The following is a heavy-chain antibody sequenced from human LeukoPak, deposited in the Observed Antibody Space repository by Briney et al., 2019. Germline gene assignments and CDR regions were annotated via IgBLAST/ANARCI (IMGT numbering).Heavy chain of an antibody. CDR3: ARSTGIYGYFYYGMDV. CDR2: MYYSEST. Sequence: SETRSLTCTVSGGSISGYLWSWIRQPPGKLLEWVGYMYYSESTNYNPYLKSRVTISVDTSKNQFYLRLTSVTAADTAVYYCARSTGIYGYFYYGMDVWGQGTTVTVSS. J-gene: IGHJ6*02. V-gene: IGHV4-59*08. CDR1: GGSISGYL. D-gene: IGHD5-12*01.